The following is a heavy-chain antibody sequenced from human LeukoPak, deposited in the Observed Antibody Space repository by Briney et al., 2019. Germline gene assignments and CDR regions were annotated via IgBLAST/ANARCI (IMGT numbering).Heavy chain of an antibody. Sequence: SQTLSLTYTVSGASMSSDYYYWSWIRQPAGKGLEWIGRIYTSGSTNYNPSLKSRVTISLDTSKNQFSLKLSSVTAADTAVYYCARGPLTTFDYWGQGTLVTVSS. CDR1: GASMSSDYYY. J-gene: IGHJ4*02. D-gene: IGHD4-11*01. V-gene: IGHV4-61*02. CDR2: IYTSGST. CDR3: ARGPLTTFDY.